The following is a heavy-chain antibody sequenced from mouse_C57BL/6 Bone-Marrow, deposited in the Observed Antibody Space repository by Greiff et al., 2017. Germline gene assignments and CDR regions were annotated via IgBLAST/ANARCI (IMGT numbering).Heavy chain of an antibody. CDR3: ARGGKYGEYCCDY. D-gene: IGHD2-1*01. CDR2: FHPYNDDT. V-gene: IGHV1-47*01. J-gene: IGHJ2*01. Sequence: VQLVESGAELVKPGASVKMSCKASGYTFTTYSMDWMKQSHGKSLEWIGNFHPYNDDTKYNEKFKGKATLTVEKSSSTVYLELSRLTSHDSAVYYCARGGKYGEYCCDYWGQGTTLTVSS. CDR1: GYTFTTYS.